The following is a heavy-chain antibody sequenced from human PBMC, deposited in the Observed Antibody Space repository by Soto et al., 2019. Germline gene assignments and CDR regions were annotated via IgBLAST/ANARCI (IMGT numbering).Heavy chain of an antibody. CDR3: ARDPSEIWFGDLVDY. Sequence: EVQLVESGGGLVQPGGSLRLSCAASGFTFSSYWMSWVRQAPGKGLEWVANIKQDGSEKYYVDSVKGRFTISRDNAKNSLYLQMNSLRAEDTAVYYCARDPSEIWFGDLVDYWGQGTLVTVSS. CDR1: GFTFSSYW. J-gene: IGHJ4*02. D-gene: IGHD3-10*01. CDR2: IKQDGSEK. V-gene: IGHV3-7*01.